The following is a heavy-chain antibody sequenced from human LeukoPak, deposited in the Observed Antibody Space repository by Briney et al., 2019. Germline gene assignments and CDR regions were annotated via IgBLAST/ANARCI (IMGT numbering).Heavy chain of an antibody. J-gene: IGHJ4*02. CDR3: ASRKLGNDY. CDR1: GGSISSYS. Sequence: SETLSLTCIVSGGSISSYSWSWIRQPPGKGLEWIGYTYYSGNTNYSPSLKSRVTISVDTSKNQFSLRLSSMTAADTAVYYCASRKLGNDYWGQGTLVTVSS. D-gene: IGHD7-27*01. CDR2: TYYSGNT. V-gene: IGHV4-59*01.